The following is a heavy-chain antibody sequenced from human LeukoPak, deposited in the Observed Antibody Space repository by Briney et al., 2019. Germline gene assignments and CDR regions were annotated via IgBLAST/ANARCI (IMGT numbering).Heavy chain of an antibody. CDR3: AKPYYYGSGSTNWFDP. D-gene: IGHD3-10*01. V-gene: IGHV3-30*18. CDR1: GFTFSSYG. Sequence: PGRSLRLSCAASGFTFSSYGMHWVRQAPGKGLEWVAVISYDGSNKYYADSVKGRFTISRTNSKNTLYLQMNSLRAEDTAVYYCAKPYYYGSGSTNWFDPWGQGTLVTVSS. CDR2: ISYDGSNK. J-gene: IGHJ5*02.